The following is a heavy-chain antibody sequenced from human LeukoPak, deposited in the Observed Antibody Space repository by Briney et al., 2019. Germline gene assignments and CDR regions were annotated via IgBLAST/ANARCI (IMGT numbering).Heavy chain of an antibody. CDR3: TRAGYYRFDY. CDR1: GFTFSDYW. D-gene: IGHD2/OR15-2a*01. CDR2: INTDGTNR. J-gene: IGHJ4*02. V-gene: IGHV3-74*01. Sequence: GGSLRLSCAASGFTFSDYWVHWVRQAPGKGLVWVSRINTDGTNRNYADSVKGRFTISRDNAKNTLFLQMNSLRAEDTAVYYCTRAGYYRFDYWGQGTLVTVSS.